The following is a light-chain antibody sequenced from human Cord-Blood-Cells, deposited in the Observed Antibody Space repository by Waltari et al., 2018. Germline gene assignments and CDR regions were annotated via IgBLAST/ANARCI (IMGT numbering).Light chain of an antibody. J-gene: IGKJ5*01. Sequence: DIQMTQSPSSLSASVGDRVTITCQASQDISNYLNWYQQKPGKAPKLLIYDAANLETGVLSRFSGSGSGTDFTFTISSLQPEDIATYYCQQYDNLPITFGQGTRLESK. CDR2: DAA. CDR1: QDISNY. V-gene: IGKV1-33*01. CDR3: QQYDNLPIT.